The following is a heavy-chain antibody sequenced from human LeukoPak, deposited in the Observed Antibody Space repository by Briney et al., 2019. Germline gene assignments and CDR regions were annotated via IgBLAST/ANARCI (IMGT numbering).Heavy chain of an antibody. J-gene: IGHJ6*02. CDR3: AKGPSPYVPTTHYGMDV. Sequence: GGSLRLSCAVSGITLSNYGMSWVRQAPGKGLEWVAGISDSGGSTNYADSVKGRFTLSRDNSKNRMYLQMNSLRAEDTAVYFCAKGPSPYVPTTHYGMDVWGQGTTVTVSS. D-gene: IGHD5-12*01. CDR1: GITLSNYG. V-gene: IGHV3-23*01. CDR2: ISDSGGST.